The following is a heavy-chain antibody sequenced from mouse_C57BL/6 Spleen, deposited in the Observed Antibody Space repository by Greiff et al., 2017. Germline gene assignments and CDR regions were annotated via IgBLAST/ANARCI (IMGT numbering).Heavy chain of an antibody. CDR2: ILPGSGCT. D-gene: IGHD1-1*01. Sequence: QVQLQQSGAELMKPGASVKLSCKATGYTFTGYWIEWVNQRPGHGLEWIGAILPGSGCTYYNEKFKGKSTFSADTSDNTAYMQLSSLTTEDSAIYYCARRAFYDSSTCYFDYWGPGTTLTVSS. J-gene: IGHJ2*01. V-gene: IGHV1-9*01. CDR1: GYTFTGYW. CDR3: ARRAFYDSSTCYFDY.